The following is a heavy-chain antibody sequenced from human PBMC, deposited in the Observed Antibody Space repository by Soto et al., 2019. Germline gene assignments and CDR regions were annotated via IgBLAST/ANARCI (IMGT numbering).Heavy chain of an antibody. V-gene: IGHV4-59*01. D-gene: IGHD6-13*01. Sequence: PSETLSLTCTVSGGSISSYYWSWIRQPPGKGLEWIGYIYYSGSTNYNPSLKSRVTISVDTSKNQFSLKLSSVTAADTAVYYCARDSAAAAGSWFDPWGQGTLVTVSS. J-gene: IGHJ5*02. CDR2: IYYSGST. CDR3: ARDSAAAAGSWFDP. CDR1: GGSISSYY.